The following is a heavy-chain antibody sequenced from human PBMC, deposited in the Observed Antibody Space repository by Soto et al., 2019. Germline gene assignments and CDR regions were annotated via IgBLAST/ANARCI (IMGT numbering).Heavy chain of an antibody. Sequence: QVQLQESGPGLVKPSETLSLTCTVSGGSISSYYWSWIRQPPGKGLEWIGYIYYSGSTNYNPSLKSRVTISVDTSKNQFSLKLSSVTAADTAVYYCARVIRGIAASYYYMDVWGKGTTVTVSS. V-gene: IGHV4-59*01. CDR1: GGSISSYY. D-gene: IGHD6-13*01. CDR2: IYYSGST. CDR3: ARVIRGIAASYYYMDV. J-gene: IGHJ6*03.